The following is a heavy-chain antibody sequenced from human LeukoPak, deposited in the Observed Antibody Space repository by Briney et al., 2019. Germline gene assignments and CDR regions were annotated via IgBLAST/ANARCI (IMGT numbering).Heavy chain of an antibody. J-gene: IGHJ4*02. D-gene: IGHD2-2*01. V-gene: IGHV3-74*01. CDR1: GFTFSSHW. Sequence: GGSLRLSCADSGFTFSSHWMHWVRQAPGKGLVWVSRIKYDASSTSYADSVKGRFTISRDNSKNTLYLQMNSLRAEDTAVYYYAKGVVPAAEVFDYWGQGTLVTVSS. CDR3: AKGVVPAAEVFDY. CDR2: IKYDASST.